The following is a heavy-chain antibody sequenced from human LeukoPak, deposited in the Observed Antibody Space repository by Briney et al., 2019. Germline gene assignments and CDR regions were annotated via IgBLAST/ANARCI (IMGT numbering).Heavy chain of an antibody. J-gene: IGHJ6*03. CDR1: GGSISSGSYY. D-gene: IGHD4-23*01. CDR3: ARDYGGSYYYYYYMDV. CDR2: IYYSGST. V-gene: IGHV4-39*02. Sequence: SQTLSLTCTVSGGSISSGSYYWGWLRQPPGKGLEWIGSIYYSGSTYYNPSLKSRVTISVDTSKNQFSLKLSSVTAADTAVYYCARDYGGSYYYYYYMDVWGKGTTVTISS.